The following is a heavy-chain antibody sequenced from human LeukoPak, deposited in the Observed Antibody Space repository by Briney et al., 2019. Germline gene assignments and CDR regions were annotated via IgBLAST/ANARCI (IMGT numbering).Heavy chain of an antibody. CDR1: GFSINTYW. J-gene: IGHJ4*02. V-gene: IGHV3-74*01. CDR2: INIDGSSP. D-gene: IGHD3-3*01. CDR3: ATDPITIFGETDY. Sequence: GGSLRLSCAASGFSINTYWMHWVRQAPGKGLVWVSRINIDGSSPSYADSVKGRFTISRDNAKNTLYLQMNSLRAEDTAVYYCATDPITIFGETDYWGQGTLVTVST.